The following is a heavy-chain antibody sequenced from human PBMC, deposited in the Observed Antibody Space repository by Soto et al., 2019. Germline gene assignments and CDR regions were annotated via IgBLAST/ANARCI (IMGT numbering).Heavy chain of an antibody. J-gene: IGHJ6*02. V-gene: IGHV4-31*03. CDR2: TNYSGST. CDR3: ARDRPRDYYDSSGYPIDYGMDV. Sequence: PSETLSLTCLVSGGSISSGGYYCNWIRQNPGKGLEWIGYTNYSGSTYYNPSLKSRLTISVDTSKNQFSLKLSSVTAADTAVYYCARDRPRDYYDSSGYPIDYGMDVWGQGTTVT. D-gene: IGHD3-22*01. CDR1: GGSISSGGYY.